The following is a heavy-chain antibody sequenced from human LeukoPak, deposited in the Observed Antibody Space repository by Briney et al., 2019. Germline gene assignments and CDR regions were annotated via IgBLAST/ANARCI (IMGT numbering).Heavy chain of an antibody. J-gene: IGHJ4*02. CDR1: GYTFTSYG. Sequence: ASVKVSCKASGYTFTSYGISWVRQAPGQGLEWMGWMNPNSGNTGYAQKFQGRVTMTRNTSISTAYMELSSLRSEDTAVYYCAREPDYGDALWGQGTLVTVSS. CDR3: AREPDYGDAL. V-gene: IGHV1-8*02. D-gene: IGHD4-17*01. CDR2: MNPNSGNT.